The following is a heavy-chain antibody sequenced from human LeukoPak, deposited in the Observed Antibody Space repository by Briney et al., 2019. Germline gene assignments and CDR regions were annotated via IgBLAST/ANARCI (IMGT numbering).Heavy chain of an antibody. CDR3: AGARGYSYGFDYYGMDV. J-gene: IGHJ6*02. V-gene: IGHV4-59*12. CDR1: GGSISSYY. D-gene: IGHD5-18*01. Sequence: PSETLSLTCTVSGGSISSYYWSWIRQPPGKGLEWIAYISDIGSINYNPSLKSRVTMSVDTSKNQFSLKLSSVTAADTAVYYCAGARGYSYGFDYYGMDVWGQGTTVTVSS. CDR2: ISDIGSI.